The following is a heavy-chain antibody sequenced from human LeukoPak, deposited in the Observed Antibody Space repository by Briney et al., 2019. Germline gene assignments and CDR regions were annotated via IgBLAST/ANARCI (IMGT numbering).Heavy chain of an antibody. V-gene: IGHV4-59*01. CDR2: IYYSGST. CDR3: ARGDLDGYSYGNYYYYMDV. CDR1: GGSISSYY. D-gene: IGHD5-18*01. Sequence: SETLSLTCTVSGGSISSYYWSWIRQPPGKGLEWIGYIYYSGSTNYNPSLKSRVTISVDTSKNQFSLKLSSVTAADTALYYCARGDLDGYSYGNYYYYMDVWGKGTTVTISS. J-gene: IGHJ6*03.